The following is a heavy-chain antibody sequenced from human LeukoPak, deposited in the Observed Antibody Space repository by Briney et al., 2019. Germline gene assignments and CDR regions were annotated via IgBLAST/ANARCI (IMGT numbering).Heavy chain of an antibody. CDR1: GFTFSRYW. CDR2: INQDGSEK. V-gene: IGHV3-7*01. CDR3: AGSRSVDY. Sequence: PGGSLRLSCVASGFTFSRYWMSWVRQAPGKGLEWVANINQDGSEKYYVDSVKGRFTISRDNVKDSLYLQMNSLRAEDTAVYYCAGSRSVDYWGQGTLVTVSS. J-gene: IGHJ4*02.